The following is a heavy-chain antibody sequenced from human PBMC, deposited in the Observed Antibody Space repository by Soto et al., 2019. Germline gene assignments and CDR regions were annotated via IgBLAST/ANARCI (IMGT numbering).Heavy chain of an antibody. Sequence: GESLKISCKGSGYNFTNYWIGWVRQMPGKGPEWMGIIYPGDSHTTYSPSFQGQVTMSADKSISTAYLQWSSLKASDTAMYYCARTPLLWGQGTLVTVSS. CDR2: IYPGDSHT. CDR3: ARTPLL. J-gene: IGHJ4*02. CDR1: GYNFTNYW. D-gene: IGHD1-26*01. V-gene: IGHV5-51*01.